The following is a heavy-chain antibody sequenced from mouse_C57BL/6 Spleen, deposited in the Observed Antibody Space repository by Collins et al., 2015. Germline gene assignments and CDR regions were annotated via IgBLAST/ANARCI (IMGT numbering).Heavy chain of an antibody. J-gene: IGHJ4*01. Sequence: LQQPGSELVRPGASVKLSCKASGYTFTSYWMHWVKQRPGLGLEWIGNIYPGSGSTNYDEKFKSKATLTVDTSSSTAYMQFSSLTSEDSVVYYCTRFYYGNLYAMDYWGQGTSVTVSS. D-gene: IGHD2-1*01. CDR1: GYTFTSYW. V-gene: IGHV1S22*01. CDR3: TRFYYGNLYAMDY. CDR2: IYPGSGST.